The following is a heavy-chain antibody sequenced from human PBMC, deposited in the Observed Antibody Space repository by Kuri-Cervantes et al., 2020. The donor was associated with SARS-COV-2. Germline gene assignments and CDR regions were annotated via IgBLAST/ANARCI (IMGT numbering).Heavy chain of an antibody. CDR3: ARDHYGSGSYLGAYFDY. CDR2: IYGGGTT. CDR1: GFTVSSNY. D-gene: IGHD3-10*01. J-gene: IGHJ4*02. V-gene: IGHV3-66*02. Sequence: GGSLRLSCAASGFTVSSNYMSWVRQAPGKGLEWVSVIYGGGTTYYADSVRGRYTISRDNSKNTLYLQMNSLRAEDTAVYYCARDHYGSGSYLGAYFDYWGQGTLVTVSS.